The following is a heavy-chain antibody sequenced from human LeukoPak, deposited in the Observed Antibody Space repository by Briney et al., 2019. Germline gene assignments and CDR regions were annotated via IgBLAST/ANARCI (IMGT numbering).Heavy chain of an antibody. V-gene: IGHV4-4*07. CDR2: IYTSGST. CDR1: GGSISSYY. D-gene: IGHD4-11*01. J-gene: IGHJ5*02. CDR3: AKSNAWDWFDP. Sequence: SETLSLTCTVSGGSISSYYWSWIRQPPGKGLEWIGRIYTSGSTNYNPSLKSRVTISVDKSNNQFSLNLSSVTAADTAVYYCAKSNAWDWFDPWGQGTLVTVSS.